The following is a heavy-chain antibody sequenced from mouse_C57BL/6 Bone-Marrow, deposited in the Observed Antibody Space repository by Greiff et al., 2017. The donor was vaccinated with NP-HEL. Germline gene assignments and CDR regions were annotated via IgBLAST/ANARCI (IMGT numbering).Heavy chain of an antibody. Sequence: VKLQQPGAELVKPGASVKLSCKASGYTFTTYWMQCVKQRPGQGLEWIGEIDPSDSYTNYNQKFKGKATLTVDTSSSTANMQLSSLTSEDSAVYYCARKAYYGRSYEFAYWGQGTLVTVSA. V-gene: IGHV1-50*01. CDR3: ARKAYYGRSYEFAY. CDR2: IDPSDSYT. D-gene: IGHD1-1*01. J-gene: IGHJ3*01. CDR1: GYTFTTYW.